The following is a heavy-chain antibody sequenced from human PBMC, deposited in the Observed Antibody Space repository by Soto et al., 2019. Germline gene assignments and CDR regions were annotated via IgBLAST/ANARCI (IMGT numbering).Heavy chain of an antibody. V-gene: IGHV3-72*01. J-gene: IGHJ4*02. D-gene: IGHD6-25*01. Sequence: PGGSLRLSCAASGFTFSDHYMDWVRQAPGKGLEWVARSRDKAESHTTEHAASVRGRFTISRDDSKNLLYLQMNSLKTEDTAVYYCARSARLSPFDIWGQGIMVTAPQ. CDR2: SRDKAESHTT. CDR1: GFTFSDHY. CDR3: ARSARLSPFDI.